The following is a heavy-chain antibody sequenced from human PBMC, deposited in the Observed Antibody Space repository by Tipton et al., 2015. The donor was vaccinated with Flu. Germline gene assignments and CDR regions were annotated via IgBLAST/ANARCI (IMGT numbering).Heavy chain of an antibody. D-gene: IGHD3-22*01. CDR2: IHYSGST. Sequence: TLSLTCTISGDSIRSDYYWGWIRQAPGKGLEWIGDIHYSGSTNYNPSLKSRVTISLDTSKNQFSLKLYSVTAADTAVYYCARANYYDSYPYFYGIDVWGQGTTVTVSS. J-gene: IGHJ6*02. CDR1: GDSIRSDYY. CDR3: ARANYYDSYPYFYGIDV. V-gene: IGHV4-59*01.